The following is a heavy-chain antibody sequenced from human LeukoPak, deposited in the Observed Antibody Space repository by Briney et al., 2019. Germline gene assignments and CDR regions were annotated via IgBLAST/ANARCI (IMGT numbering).Heavy chain of an antibody. CDR3: ARGPGSYYYNMDV. J-gene: IGHJ6*03. Sequence: GGSLRLSCAASGFTFSSYAMHWVRQAPGKGLEWVAVISYDGSNKYYADSVKGRFTISRDNSKNTLYLQMNSLRAEDTAVYYCARGPGSYYYNMDVWGKGTTVTVSS. CDR2: ISYDGSNK. CDR1: GFTFSSYA. V-gene: IGHV3-30*01.